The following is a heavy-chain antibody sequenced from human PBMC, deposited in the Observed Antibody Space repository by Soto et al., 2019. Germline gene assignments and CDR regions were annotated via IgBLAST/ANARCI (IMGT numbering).Heavy chain of an antibody. CDR1: GGSISSYF. CDR3: AAPPRY. D-gene: IGHD6-6*01. V-gene: IGHV4-59*01. Sequence: AETLSVTCTVSGGSISSYFWSWIRQPPGKGLEWIGYIYDSGSTNYNPSLKSRVTISVDTSKNQFSLKLTSVTAADTAVYYCAAPPRYWSQGTLVTVSS. CDR2: IYDSGST. J-gene: IGHJ4*02.